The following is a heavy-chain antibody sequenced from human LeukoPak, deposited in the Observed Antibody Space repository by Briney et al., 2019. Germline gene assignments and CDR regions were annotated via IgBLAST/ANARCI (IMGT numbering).Heavy chain of an antibody. CDR3: ARGGYNIDWMKDAPDK. Sequence: SETLSLTCGVYGGSFSGYYYNWIRQSPGKGLEWIAEINHLGSTNYNPSLKSRVAISIDTSKSQFSLRLSSVTAADTAVYYCARGGYNIDWMKDAPDKWGQGTLVTVSS. J-gene: IGHJ4*02. CDR2: INHLGST. D-gene: IGHD3-9*01. CDR1: GGSFSGYY. V-gene: IGHV4-34*01.